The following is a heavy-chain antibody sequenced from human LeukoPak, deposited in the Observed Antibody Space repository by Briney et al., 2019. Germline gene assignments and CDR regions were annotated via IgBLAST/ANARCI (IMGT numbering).Heavy chain of an antibody. Sequence: PGGSLRLSCTASGFTFASYWMDWVRQAPGKGLEWVANIDQDGSVKNYVGSVKGRFIISRDNTKNSLYLQINSLRAEDTAVYYCARNFGYQQFDSWGQGTLVIVSS. CDR1: GFTFASYW. V-gene: IGHV3-7*01. J-gene: IGHJ4*02. CDR3: ARNFGYQQFDS. CDR2: IDQDGSVK. D-gene: IGHD3-16*01.